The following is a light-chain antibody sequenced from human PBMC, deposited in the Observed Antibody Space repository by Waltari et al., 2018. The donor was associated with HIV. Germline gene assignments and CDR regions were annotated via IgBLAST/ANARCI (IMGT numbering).Light chain of an antibody. J-gene: IGLJ1*01. CDR2: RDN. CDR1: ALSKRY. CDR3: QVADSSGTYV. V-gene: IGLV3-25*03. Sequence: SYDLTQPPSVSVSPGQTARITCSGGALSKRYVYWYQQKPGQAPVMVIYRDNERPSGIPERFSGSSSETTVTLSISGVQAEDEADYYCQVADSSGTYVFGTGTKVTVL.